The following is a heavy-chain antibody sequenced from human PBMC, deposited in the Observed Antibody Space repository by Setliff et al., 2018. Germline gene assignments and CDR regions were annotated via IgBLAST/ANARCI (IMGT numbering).Heavy chain of an antibody. V-gene: IGHV1-18*01. J-gene: IGHJ4*02. D-gene: IGHD3-22*01. Sequence: ASVKVSCKASGYTFTNYAINWVRQAPGQGLEWVGWISAYSGNTYYSQKFQGAVTMTTDTSTATAYLELRSLRSDDTAVYYCARINFYVSSGYYYASDNWGQGTLVTVSS. CDR2: ISAYSGNT. CDR1: GYTFTNYA. CDR3: ARINFYVSSGYYYASDN.